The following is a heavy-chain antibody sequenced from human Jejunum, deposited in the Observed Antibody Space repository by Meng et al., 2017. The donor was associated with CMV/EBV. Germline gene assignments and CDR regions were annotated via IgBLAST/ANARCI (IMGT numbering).Heavy chain of an antibody. CDR2: IKPNTGSI. Sequence: QVHLVRFGAEVKKPWASVKVSVKAYGYTFGGNYIHWVRQAPGQGLEYMGWIKPNTGSIKYVEKFQGRVTMTRDTSTNTAYMELTRLISDDTAVYYCARDRDGYNTFDYWGQGTLVTVSS. J-gene: IGHJ4*02. CDR1: GYTFGGNY. D-gene: IGHD5-24*01. V-gene: IGHV1-2*02. CDR3: ARDRDGYNTFDY.